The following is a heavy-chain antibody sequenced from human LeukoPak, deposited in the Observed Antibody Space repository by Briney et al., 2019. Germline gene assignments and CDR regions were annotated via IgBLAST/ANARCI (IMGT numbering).Heavy chain of an antibody. CDR2: ISWNSGSI. Sequence: GGSLRLSCAASGFTFDDYAMHWVRQAPGKGLEWVSGISWNSGSIGYADSVKGRFTISRDTAKNSLYLQMNSLRAEDTALYYCAKSSYYDSSGYFDYWGQGTLVTVSS. D-gene: IGHD3-22*01. V-gene: IGHV3-9*01. J-gene: IGHJ4*02. CDR1: GFTFDDYA. CDR3: AKSSYYDSSGYFDY.